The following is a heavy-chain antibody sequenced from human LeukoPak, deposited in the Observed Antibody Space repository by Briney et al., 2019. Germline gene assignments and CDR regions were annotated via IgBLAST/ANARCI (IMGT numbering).Heavy chain of an antibody. CDR3: ARYLRNYYDSSGYYSSDDAFDI. Sequence: SETLSLTCTVSGGSISSYYWSWVRQPPGKGLEWIGYIYTSGSTNYNPSLKRRVTISVDTSKNQFSLKLSSVTAADTAVYYCARYLRNYYDSSGYYSSDDAFDIWGQGTMVTVSS. D-gene: IGHD3-22*01. V-gene: IGHV4-4*09. CDR1: GGSISSYY. J-gene: IGHJ3*02. CDR2: IYTSGST.